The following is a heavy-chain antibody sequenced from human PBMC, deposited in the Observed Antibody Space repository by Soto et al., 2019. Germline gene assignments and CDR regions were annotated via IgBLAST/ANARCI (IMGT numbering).Heavy chain of an antibody. CDR2: IDPSDSYT. CDR1: GYSFTSYW. J-gene: IGHJ6*02. V-gene: IGHV5-10-1*01. D-gene: IGHD5-12*01. CDR3: ARLSGVDRYGMDV. Sequence: GESLKLSFTGSGYSFTSYWISWVRPMPGKGLEWMGRIDPSDSYTNYSPSFQGHVTISADKSISTAYLQWSSLKASDTAMYYCARLSGVDRYGMDVWGQGTTVTVSS.